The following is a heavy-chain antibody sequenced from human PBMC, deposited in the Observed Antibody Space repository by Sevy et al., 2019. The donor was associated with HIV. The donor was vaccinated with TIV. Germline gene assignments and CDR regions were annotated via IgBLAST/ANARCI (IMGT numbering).Heavy chain of an antibody. CDR3: VKEGGGEGGDH. D-gene: IGHD2-21*01. V-gene: IGHV3-30*02. CDR1: GFSFSSYG. CDR2: LQYDGSNK. Sequence: GGSLRLSCAASGFSFSSYGMHWVRQAPVKGLEWMSYLQYDGSNKDYADSVKGRFTISRDNSKNTLYLQMNSLRVEDTAVYYCVKEGGGEGGDHWGQGTLVTVSS. J-gene: IGHJ4*02.